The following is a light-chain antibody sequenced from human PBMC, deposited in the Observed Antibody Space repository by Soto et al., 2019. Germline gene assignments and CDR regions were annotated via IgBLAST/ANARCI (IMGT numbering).Light chain of an antibody. Sequence: QSALTQPASVSGSPGQSITISCTGTTSDVGSYDLVSWYQHHPGKAPKLLIYEVSKRPSGVSDRFSGSKSGNTASLTISGRQTEDEADYYCCSFAGSSNLYVFGTETKLTVL. CDR3: CSFAGSSNLYV. CDR1: TSDVGSYDL. CDR2: EVS. V-gene: IGLV2-23*02. J-gene: IGLJ1*01.